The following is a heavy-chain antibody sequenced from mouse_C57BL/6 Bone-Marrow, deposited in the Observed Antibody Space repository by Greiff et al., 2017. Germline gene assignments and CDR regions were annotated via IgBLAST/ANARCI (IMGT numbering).Heavy chain of an antibody. CDR1: GYTFTGHW. J-gene: IGHJ3*01. Sequence: VQLQQSGAELMKPGASVKLSCKATGYTFTGHWIEWVKQRPGHGLEWIGEILPGSGSTNYTEKFKGKATFTADTSSNTAYMQLSSLTTEDSAIYCCARASGRFAYWGQGTLVTVSA. D-gene: IGHD1-3*01. V-gene: IGHV1-9*01. CDR2: ILPGSGST. CDR3: ARASGRFAY.